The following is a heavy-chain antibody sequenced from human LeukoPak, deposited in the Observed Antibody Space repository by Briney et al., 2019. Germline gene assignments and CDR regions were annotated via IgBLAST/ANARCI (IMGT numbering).Heavy chain of an antibody. CDR3: ARDQWLDY. V-gene: IGHV3-48*01. Sequence: GGSLRLSCAASGFTFSGYIMNWVRQAPGKGVEWVSVIGTSGNTIYYADSVKGRFTVSRDNAKNSLYLQMNSLRAEDTAVYYCARDQWLDYWGRGTLVTVSS. J-gene: IGHJ4*02. D-gene: IGHD6-19*01. CDR2: IGTSGNTI. CDR1: GFTFSGYI.